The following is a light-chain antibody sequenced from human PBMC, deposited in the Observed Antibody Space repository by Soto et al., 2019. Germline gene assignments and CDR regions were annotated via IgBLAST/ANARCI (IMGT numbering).Light chain of an antibody. V-gene: IGKV1-5*03. CDR2: KAS. Sequence: DIQMTQSPSTLSASVDDRVTITCRASQRISIWLAWYQQKPGKAPKLLIYKASTLESGVPSRFSGSGSGTEFTLTISDLQTDDFATYYCQQYNSYWTFGQGTQVEIK. CDR1: QRISIW. CDR3: QQYNSYWT. J-gene: IGKJ1*01.